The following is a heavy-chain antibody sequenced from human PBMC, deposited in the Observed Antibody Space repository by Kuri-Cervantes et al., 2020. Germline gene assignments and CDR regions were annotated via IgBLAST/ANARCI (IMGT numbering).Heavy chain of an antibody. Sequence: GESLKISCAASGFTFSDYYMSWVRQAPGKGLEWVSAISGSGGSTYYADSVKGRFTISRDNSKNTLYLQMNSLRAEDTAVYYCAKGPGYGDYGEYYFDYWGQGTLVTVSS. J-gene: IGHJ4*02. CDR1: GFTFSDYY. V-gene: IGHV3-23*01. D-gene: IGHD4-17*01. CDR3: AKGPGYGDYGEYYFDY. CDR2: ISGSGGST.